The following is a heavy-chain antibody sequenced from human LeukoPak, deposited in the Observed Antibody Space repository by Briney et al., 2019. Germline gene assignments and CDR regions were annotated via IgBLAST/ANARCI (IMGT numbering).Heavy chain of an antibody. CDR2: ISGSGGST. CDR1: GFTFSNYA. J-gene: IGHJ3*02. V-gene: IGHV3-23*01. Sequence: GGSMRLSCAASGFTFSNYAMSWVRQAPGKGLEWVSVISGSGGSTFYADSVKGRFTISRDNSKNTLYLQMNSLRAEDTAIYYCAKGPSGLRSPFNTWGQGTTVTVSS. D-gene: IGHD5-12*01. CDR3: AKGPSGLRSPFNT.